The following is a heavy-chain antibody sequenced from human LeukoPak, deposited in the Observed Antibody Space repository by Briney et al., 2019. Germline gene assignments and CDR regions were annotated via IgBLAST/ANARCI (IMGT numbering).Heavy chain of an antibody. CDR1: GLTFSSYA. Sequence: PGGSLRLSCAASGLTFSSYAMSWVRQAPGKGLEWVSAISGSGGSTYYADSVKGRFTISRDNSKNTLYLQMNSLRAEDTAVYYCAEHSSSSPIPSLQHWGQGTLVTVSS. CDR2: ISGSGGST. J-gene: IGHJ1*01. CDR3: AEHSSSSPIPSLQH. D-gene: IGHD6-6*01. V-gene: IGHV3-23*01.